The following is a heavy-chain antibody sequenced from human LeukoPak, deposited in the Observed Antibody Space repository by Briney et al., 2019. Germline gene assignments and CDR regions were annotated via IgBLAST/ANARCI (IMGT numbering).Heavy chain of an antibody. V-gene: IGHV1-18*03. CDR2: ISAYNGNT. CDR1: GYTFTSYG. Sequence: EASVKVSCKASGYTFTSYGIRWVRQAPGQGLEWRGWISAYNGNTNYAQKLQGRVTMTTDTSTSTAYMELRSLRSDDMAVYYCARDQRAEGFGELCDYWGQGTLVTVSS. J-gene: IGHJ4*02. CDR3: ARDQRAEGFGELCDY. D-gene: IGHD3-10*01.